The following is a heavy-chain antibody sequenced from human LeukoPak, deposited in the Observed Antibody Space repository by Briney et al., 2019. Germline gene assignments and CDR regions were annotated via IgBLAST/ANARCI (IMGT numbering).Heavy chain of an antibody. CDR1: GFTFSFYT. V-gene: IGHV3-23*01. Sequence: GGSLRLSCAASGFTFSFYTMSWVRQAPGKGLGWVSGLSGSGGSTYYSDSVKGRFTISRGNSKNTLYLQIDFLTAEDTAVYYCARSPVAGPPNYFDYLGQGTLVTVSS. CDR2: LSGSGGST. CDR3: ARSPVAGPPNYFDY. J-gene: IGHJ4*02. D-gene: IGHD6-19*01.